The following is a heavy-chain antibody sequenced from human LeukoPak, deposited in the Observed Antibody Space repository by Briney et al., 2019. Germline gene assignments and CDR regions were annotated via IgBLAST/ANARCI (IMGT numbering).Heavy chain of an antibody. CDR1: GFTFSSYA. CDR3: AKAIGVVVVAATQDDY. Sequence: GGSLRLSCAASGFTFSSYAMSWVRQAPGKGLEWVSAISGSGGSTYYADSVKGRFTISRDNSKNTLYLQMNSLRAEDTAVYYCAKAIGVVVVAATQDDYWGQGTLVTVSS. J-gene: IGHJ4*02. CDR2: ISGSGGST. D-gene: IGHD2-15*01. V-gene: IGHV3-23*01.